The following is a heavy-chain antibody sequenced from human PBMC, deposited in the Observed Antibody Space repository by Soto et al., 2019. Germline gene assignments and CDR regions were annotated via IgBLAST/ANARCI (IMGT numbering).Heavy chain of an antibody. V-gene: IGHV1-18*01. Sequence: QVQLVQSGAEVKKPGASVKVSCEASGYTFSSYGISWVRQAPGQGFEWMGWISGYNSITRYAQKFQGRVTMTTDTSTSTANMELRSLRSDDTAVYYCARAFDSTDYWGQGTLVTVSS. CDR3: ARAFDSTDY. CDR2: ISGYNSIT. CDR1: GYTFSSYG. D-gene: IGHD5-18*01. J-gene: IGHJ4*02.